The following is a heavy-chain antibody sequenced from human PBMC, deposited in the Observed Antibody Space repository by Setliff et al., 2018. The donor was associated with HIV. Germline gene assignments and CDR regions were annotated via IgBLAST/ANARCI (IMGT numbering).Heavy chain of an antibody. Sequence: LRLSCAASGFRFSVYSMHWVRQAPGKGLEWLSYITGSSTTYYAESVKGRFTISRDNARNSLYLQVNSLRVEDTAVYFCARDHVVNGFDVWGQGTMVTVSS. CDR3: ARDHVVNGFDV. V-gene: IGHV3-48*01. CDR2: ITGSSTT. CDR1: GFRFSVYS. D-gene: IGHD1-1*01. J-gene: IGHJ3*01.